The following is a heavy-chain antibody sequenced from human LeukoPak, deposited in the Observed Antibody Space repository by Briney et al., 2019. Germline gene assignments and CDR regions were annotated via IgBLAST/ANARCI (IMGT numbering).Heavy chain of an antibody. CDR1: GGSFSGYY. CDR2: INHSGST. V-gene: IGHV4-34*01. D-gene: IGHD3-9*01. J-gene: IGHJ4*02. CDR3: ARGIFFPKYYFDY. Sequence: PSETLSLTCAVYGGSFSGYYWSWIRQPPGKGLEWIGEINHSGSTNYNPSLKSRVTISVDTSKNQFSLKLSSVTAADTAVCYCARGIFFPKYYFDYWGQGTLVTVSS.